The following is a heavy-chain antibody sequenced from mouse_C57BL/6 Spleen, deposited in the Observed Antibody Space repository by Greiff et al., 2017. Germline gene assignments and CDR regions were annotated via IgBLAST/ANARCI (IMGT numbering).Heavy chain of an antibody. CDR1: GFTFSDYY. J-gene: IGHJ1*03. CDR2: INYDGSST. D-gene: IGHD2-4*01. V-gene: IGHV5-16*01. Sequence: EVKLMESEGGLVQPGSSMKLSCTASGFTFSDYYMAWVRQVPEKGLEWVANINYDGSSTYYLDSLKSRFIISRDNAKNILYLQMSSLKSEDTATYFCARDGDYDVGYFDVWGTGTTVTVSS. CDR3: ARDGDYDVGYFDV.